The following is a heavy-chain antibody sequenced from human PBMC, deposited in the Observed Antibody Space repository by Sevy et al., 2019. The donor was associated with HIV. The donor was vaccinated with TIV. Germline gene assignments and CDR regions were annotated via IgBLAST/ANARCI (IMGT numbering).Heavy chain of an antibody. CDR1: GFTFSSYG. D-gene: IGHD3-16*02. CDR3: ARGGDYVWGSYRSSKDAFDI. CDR2: IWYDGSNR. Sequence: GGSLRLSCAASGFTFSSYGMHWVRQAPGKGLEWVAVIWYDGSNRYYADSVKGRFTISRDNSKNTLYLQMNSLRAEDTAVYYCARGGDYVWGSYRSSKDAFDIWGQGTMVTVSS. V-gene: IGHV3-33*01. J-gene: IGHJ3*02.